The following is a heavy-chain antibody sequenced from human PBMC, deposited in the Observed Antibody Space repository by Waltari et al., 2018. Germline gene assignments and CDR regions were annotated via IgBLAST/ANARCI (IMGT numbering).Heavy chain of an antibody. CDR3: AKAGRAVAGTWVDYFDS. J-gene: IGHJ4*02. Sequence: QVQLVESGGVVVQPGRSLRLSCAASGFSFSTDGMQWCRQAPGKGLEWVALIWNDGSNKYYADSVKGRFTISRDNSKNTLYLQMNSLTTEDTAIYYCAKAGRAVAGTWVDYFDSWGQGTQVTVSS. D-gene: IGHD6-19*01. CDR2: IWNDGSNK. V-gene: IGHV3-30*18. CDR1: GFSFSTDG.